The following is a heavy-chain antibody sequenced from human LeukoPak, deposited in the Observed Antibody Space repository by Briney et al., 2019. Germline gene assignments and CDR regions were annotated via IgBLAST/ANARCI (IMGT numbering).Heavy chain of an antibody. CDR1: GYTFTSYG. V-gene: IGHV1-18*01. D-gene: IGHD3-3*01. Sequence: ASVKVSCKASGYTFTSYGISWVRQAPGQGLEWMGWISAYNGNTNYAQKLQGRVTMTTDTSPSTAYMELRSLRSDDTAVYYCARVPGWRFLEWLSQYYFDYWGQGTLVTVSS. CDR3: ARVPGWRFLEWLSQYYFDY. CDR2: ISAYNGNT. J-gene: IGHJ4*02.